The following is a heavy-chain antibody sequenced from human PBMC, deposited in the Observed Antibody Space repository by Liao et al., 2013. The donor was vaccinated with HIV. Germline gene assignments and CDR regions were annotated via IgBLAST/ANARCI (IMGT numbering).Heavy chain of an antibody. J-gene: IGHJ3*02. Sequence: QLQMQESGPGLVKPSETLSLTCAVSGGSISSYYWSWIRPGPPGRDWSGIGRIYTSGSTNYNPSLKSRVTMSVDTSKNQFSLKLSSVTAADTAVYYCARVRYSSGWPSWPLDAFDYLGSKGTMVTRSL. CDR3: ARVRYSSGWPSWPLDAFDY. V-gene: IGHV4-4*07. CDR2: IYTSGST. CDR1: GGSISSYY. D-gene: IGHD6-19*01.